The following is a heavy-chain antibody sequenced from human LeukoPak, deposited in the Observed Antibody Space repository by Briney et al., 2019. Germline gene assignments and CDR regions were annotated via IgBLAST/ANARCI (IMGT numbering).Heavy chain of an antibody. V-gene: IGHV1-18*01. CDR3: ARADFIDAGPYLIGP. CDR1: GYTFTNYG. Sequence: ASVKVSCKASGYTFTNYGITWVRQAPGQGLEWMGWISGYQGSTKYAQNFQGRVTMTIDTSTSTAYMDLRSLISDDTAIYFCARADFIDAGPYLIGPWGQGTLVTVSS. J-gene: IGHJ5*02. CDR2: ISGYQGST. D-gene: IGHD3-3*01.